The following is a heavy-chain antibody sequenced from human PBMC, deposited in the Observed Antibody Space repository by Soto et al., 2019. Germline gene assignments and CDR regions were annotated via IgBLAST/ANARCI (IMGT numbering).Heavy chain of an antibody. Sequence: SETLSLTCTVSGGSISSYYWSWIRQPPGKGLEWIGYIYYSGSTNYNPSLKSRVTISVDTSKNQFSLKLSSVTAADTAVYYCARSPSPYPTNYMDVWGKGTTVTVSS. CDR3: ARSPSPYPTNYMDV. CDR1: GGSISSYY. CDR2: IYYSGST. V-gene: IGHV4-59*01. J-gene: IGHJ6*03.